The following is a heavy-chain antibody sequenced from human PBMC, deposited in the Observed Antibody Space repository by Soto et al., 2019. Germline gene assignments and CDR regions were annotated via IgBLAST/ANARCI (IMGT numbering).Heavy chain of an antibody. CDR2: IGARDDGA. CDR3: AKGGDNFWSGFSDS. J-gene: IGHJ4*02. V-gene: IGHV3-23*01. Sequence: GGSLRLSCAASGFTFANYALTWVRQAPGKGLEWVSAIGARDDGAFYADSVKGRFAISRDDSKNTLYLQMNTLRAADTAVYYCAKGGDNFWSGFSDSWGQGTLVTVSS. CDR1: GFTFANYA. D-gene: IGHD3-3*01.